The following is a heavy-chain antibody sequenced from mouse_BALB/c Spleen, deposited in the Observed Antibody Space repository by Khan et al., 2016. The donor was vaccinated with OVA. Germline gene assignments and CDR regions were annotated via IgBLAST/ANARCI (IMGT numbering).Heavy chain of an antibody. CDR2: IWSDGST. CDR3: ARHDGYAHYYAMDY. J-gene: IGHJ4*01. Sequence: QVQLKESGPGLVAPSQSLSITCTISGFSLTSYGVHWVRQPPGKGLEWLVVIWSDGSTTYNSALNSRLSISKDNSKSQVFLKMNSLQTDDTAMYYCARHDGYAHYYAMDYWGQGTSVTVSS. CDR1: GFSLTSYG. D-gene: IGHD2-3*01. V-gene: IGHV2-6-1*01.